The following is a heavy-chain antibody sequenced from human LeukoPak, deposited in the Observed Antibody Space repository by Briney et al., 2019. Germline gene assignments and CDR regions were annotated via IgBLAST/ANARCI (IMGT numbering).Heavy chain of an antibody. CDR1: GFTFSSYA. J-gene: IGHJ3*02. CDR3: ARDLAYCGGECYSGDAFDI. CDR2: ISNDGSKK. Sequence: PGRSLRLPCAASGFTFSSYAMHWVRQAPGKGLEWVAVISNDGSKKQYADSVKGRFTISRDNSKNTLYLQMNSLRAEDTDVYYCARDLAYCGGECYSGDAFDIWGQGTMVTVSS. V-gene: IGHV3-30*04. D-gene: IGHD2-21*01.